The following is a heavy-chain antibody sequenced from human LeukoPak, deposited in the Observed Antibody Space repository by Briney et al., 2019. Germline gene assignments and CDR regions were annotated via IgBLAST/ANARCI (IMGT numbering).Heavy chain of an antibody. CDR1: GLTFSSYS. D-gene: IGHD3-3*01. Sequence: PGGCLRLSCAASGLTFSSYSMNWVRQAPGKGLEWLSSISSSSGYIYYADSVKGRFTISRDNAKNSLYLQMNSLRAEDTAVYFCARAPDDLLHGRAFDIWGQGTMVTVSS. V-gene: IGHV3-21*01. CDR3: ARAPDDLLHGRAFDI. CDR2: ISSSSGYI. J-gene: IGHJ3*02.